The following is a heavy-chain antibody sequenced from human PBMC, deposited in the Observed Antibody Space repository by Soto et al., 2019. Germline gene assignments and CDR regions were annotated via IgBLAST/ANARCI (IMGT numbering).Heavy chain of an antibody. CDR2: INPSGGST. CDR3: VRESTPTRWFDP. CDR1: GYTVSSYY. D-gene: IGHD2-2*01. Sequence: PSVKISCEASGYTVSSYYLDWVRQAPGQGLEWMGVINPSGGSTSYAQNFQGRVTMTRDTSTSTVYMELSSLRSEDTAVYYCVRESTPTRWFDPWGQGTLVT. V-gene: IGHV1-46*03. J-gene: IGHJ5*02.